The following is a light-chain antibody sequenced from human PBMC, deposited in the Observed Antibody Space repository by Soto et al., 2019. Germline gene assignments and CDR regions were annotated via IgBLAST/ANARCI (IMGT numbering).Light chain of an antibody. Sequence: EIVMTQSPATLSVSPGERATVSCMASQSVSRNLAWYQQKPGQAPRLLIYGASTRATGIPARFSGSGSGTEFTLTIGSLQSEDFAVYYCQQYNNWPQTFGQGTKLEIK. CDR3: QQYNNWPQT. V-gene: IGKV3-15*01. CDR2: GAS. CDR1: QSVSRN. J-gene: IGKJ2*01.